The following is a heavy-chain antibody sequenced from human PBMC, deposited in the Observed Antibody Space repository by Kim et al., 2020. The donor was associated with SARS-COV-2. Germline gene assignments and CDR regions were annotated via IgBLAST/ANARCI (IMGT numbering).Heavy chain of an antibody. Sequence: AQGFTGRFVFSLDTSVSTAYLQISSLKAEDTAVYYCARDGRSSSWSDFDYWGQGTLVTVSS. D-gene: IGHD6-13*01. V-gene: IGHV7-4-1*02. CDR3: ARDGRSSSWSDFDY. J-gene: IGHJ4*02.